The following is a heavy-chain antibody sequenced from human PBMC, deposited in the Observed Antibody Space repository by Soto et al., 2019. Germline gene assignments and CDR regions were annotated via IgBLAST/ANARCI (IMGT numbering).Heavy chain of an antibody. D-gene: IGHD2-2*01. CDR3: ARGGVVPAARPTYYYGMDV. V-gene: IGHV1-69*13. CDR1: GGTFSSYS. J-gene: IGHJ6*02. Sequence: SVKVSCKSSGGTFSSYSISWVRQAPGQGLEWMGGIIPIFGTANYAQKFQGRVTITADESTSTAYMELSSLRSEDTAVYYCARGGVVPAARPTYYYGMDVWGQGTTVTVSS. CDR2: IIPIFGTA.